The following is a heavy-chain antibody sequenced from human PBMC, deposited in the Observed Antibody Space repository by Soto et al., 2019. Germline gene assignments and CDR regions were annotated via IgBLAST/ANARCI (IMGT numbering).Heavy chain of an antibody. D-gene: IGHD3-10*01. CDR3: ARDGVTWFGCMDV. CDR2: IRSSSST. CDR1: GFTFSSYS. V-gene: IGHV3-48*01. Sequence: EVQLVESGGGLAQPGGSLRLSCEASGFTFSSYSMNWVRQAPGKGLEWVSHIRSSSSTYYADSVKGRFTISRDNAKNSLYLQMNSLRAEDTAVYYCARDGVTWFGCMDVWGRGTTVTV. J-gene: IGHJ6*02.